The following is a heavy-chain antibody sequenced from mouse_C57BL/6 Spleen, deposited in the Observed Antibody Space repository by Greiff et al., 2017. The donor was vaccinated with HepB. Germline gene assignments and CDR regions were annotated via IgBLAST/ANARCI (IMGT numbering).Heavy chain of an antibody. CDR1: GYTFTNYW. D-gene: IGHD1-1*01. Sequence: QVQLKESGAELVRPGTSVKMSCKASGYTFTNYWIGWAKQRPGHGLEWIGDIYPGGGYTNYNEKFKGKATLTADKSSSTAYMQFSSLTSEDSAIYYCAFYYGSSYRYFDVWGTGTTVTVSS. V-gene: IGHV1-63*01. J-gene: IGHJ1*03. CDR3: AFYYGSSYRYFDV. CDR2: IYPGGGYT.